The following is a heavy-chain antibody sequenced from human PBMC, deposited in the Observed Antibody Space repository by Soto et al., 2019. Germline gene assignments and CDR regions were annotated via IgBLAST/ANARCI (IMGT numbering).Heavy chain of an antibody. CDR2: IYYSGST. CDR3: ARVPLDYSNSHYFDF. CDR1: GGSISSSSYY. D-gene: IGHD6-6*01. J-gene: IGHJ4*02. V-gene: IGHV4-39*07. Sequence: SETLSLTCTVSGGSISSSSYYWGWIRQPPGKGLEWIGSIYYSGSTYYNPSLKSRVTISVDTSKNQFSLKLSSVTAADTAVYYCARVPLDYSNSHYFDFWGQGALVTVSS.